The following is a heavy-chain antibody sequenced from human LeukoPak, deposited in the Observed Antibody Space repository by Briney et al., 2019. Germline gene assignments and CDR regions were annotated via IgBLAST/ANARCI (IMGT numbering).Heavy chain of an antibody. CDR2: IYYSGST. V-gene: IGHV4-39*01. CDR3: ARHAHSSIAANIDY. J-gene: IGHJ4*02. D-gene: IGHD6-6*01. Sequence: SETLSLTCTVSGGSISSGDYYWSWIRQPPGKGLEWIGYIYYSGSTFYNPSLKSRVTISLDTSKNQFSLRLTSVTAADTAVYYCARHAHSSIAANIDYWGQGTQVTVSS. CDR1: GGSISSGDYY.